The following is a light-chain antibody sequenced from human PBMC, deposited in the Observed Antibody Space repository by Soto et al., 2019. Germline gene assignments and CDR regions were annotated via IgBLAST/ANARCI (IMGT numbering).Light chain of an antibody. CDR1: QSVSGRY. J-gene: IGKJ3*01. CDR2: GAS. Sequence: EIVLTQSPGTLSLSPGETATLSCKASQSVSGRYLAWYQQKPGQAPRLLIEGASNRAAGIPDRFSGSGSDPDFTLTISRVEPEDFGVYYCQQYESSPHNFGPGTRVDI. CDR3: QQYESSPHN. V-gene: IGKV3-20*01.